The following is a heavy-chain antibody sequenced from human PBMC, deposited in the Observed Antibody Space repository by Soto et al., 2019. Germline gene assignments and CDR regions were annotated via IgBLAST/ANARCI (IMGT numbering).Heavy chain of an antibody. D-gene: IGHD2-21*01. V-gene: IGHV4-59*08. J-gene: IGHJ6*02. Sequence: SETLSLTCTVSGDSISDYYWNWIRQPPGKGLEWIGYFSNSGTTNYNPSLKSRVTISADTSKNQFFLKLTSVTAADTAVYYCGRHLFSDVWGQGTTVTVSS. CDR3: GRHLFSDV. CDR1: GDSISDYY. CDR2: FSNSGTT.